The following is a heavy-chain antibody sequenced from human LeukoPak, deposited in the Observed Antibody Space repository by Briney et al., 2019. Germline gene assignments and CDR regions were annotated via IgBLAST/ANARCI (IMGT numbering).Heavy chain of an antibody. V-gene: IGHV4-59*08. J-gene: IGHJ4*02. CDR2: IYYSGTS. D-gene: IGHD3-10*01. CDR1: GGSIRSYY. Sequence: SETLSLTCTVSGGSIRSYYWTWIRQPPGKGLEWIGNIYYSGTSSSHPSLKSRVTISVDTSKNQFSLNLSSVAAADTAVYYCARYDYGSGNVDYWGQGTLVTVSS. CDR3: ARYDYGSGNVDY.